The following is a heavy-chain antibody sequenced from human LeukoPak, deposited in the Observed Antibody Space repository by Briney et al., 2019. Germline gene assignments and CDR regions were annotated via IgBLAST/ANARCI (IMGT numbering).Heavy chain of an antibody. J-gene: IGHJ5*02. CDR1: GYSISSGYY. Sequence: SETLSLTCTVSGYSISSGYYWGWIRQPPGKGLEWIGSIYHSGSTYYNPSLKSRVTISVDTSKNQFSLKLSSVTAADTAVYYCARDNAYYGSGRNNWFDPWGQGTLVTVSS. CDR3: ARDNAYYGSGRNNWFDP. CDR2: IYHSGST. V-gene: IGHV4-38-2*02. D-gene: IGHD3-10*01.